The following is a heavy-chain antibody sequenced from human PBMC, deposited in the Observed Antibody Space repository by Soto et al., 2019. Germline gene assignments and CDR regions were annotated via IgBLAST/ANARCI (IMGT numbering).Heavy chain of an antibody. V-gene: IGHV3-64D*06. CDR1: GFTFSSYA. D-gene: IGHD3-16*01. CDR2: ISSNGGST. J-gene: IGHJ6*02. Sequence: PGGSLRLSCSASGFTFSSYAMHWVRQAPGKGLEYVSAISSNGGSTYYADSVKGRFTISRDNSKNTLYLQMSSLRAEDTAVYYCVKDDTGGNWYYYYYGMDVWGQGTPGTV. CDR3: VKDDTGGNWYYYYYGMDV.